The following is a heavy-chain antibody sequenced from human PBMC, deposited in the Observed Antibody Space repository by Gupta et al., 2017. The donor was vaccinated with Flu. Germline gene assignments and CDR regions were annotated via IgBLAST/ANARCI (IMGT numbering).Heavy chain of an antibody. CDR2: ISGSGRST. Sequence: EVLLLEAGGGLVQPGGSLRASCAGSGFTFDAYAMNWVRQAPGKGLEWVSAISGSGRSTYYADSVKGRFTIYRDNSKNTLYLEMNSLTAEDTAVYYCRIXLXGDGATXSCEAAAMDGVAIWGQGTRVTVSS. CDR3: RIXLXGDGATXSCEAAAMDGVAI. J-gene: IGHJ3*02. CDR1: GFTFDAYA. D-gene: IGHD5-12*01. V-gene: IGHV3-23*01.